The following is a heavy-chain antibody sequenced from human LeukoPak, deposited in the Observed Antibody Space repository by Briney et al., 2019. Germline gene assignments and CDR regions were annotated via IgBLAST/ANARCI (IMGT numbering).Heavy chain of an antibody. Sequence: ASVKVSCKAPGYTFTGYYMHWVRQAPGQGLEWMGRINPNSGGTNYAQKFQGRVTMTRDTSISTAYMELSRLRSDDTAVYYCARVYYDSSGYYRIDYWGQGTLVTVSS. J-gene: IGHJ4*02. CDR2: INPNSGGT. D-gene: IGHD3-22*01. V-gene: IGHV1-2*06. CDR3: ARVYYDSSGYYRIDY. CDR1: GYTFTGYY.